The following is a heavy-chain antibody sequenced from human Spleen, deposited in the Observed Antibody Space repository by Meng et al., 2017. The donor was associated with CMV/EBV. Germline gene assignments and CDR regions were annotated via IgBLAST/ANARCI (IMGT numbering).Heavy chain of an antibody. J-gene: IGHJ3*02. D-gene: IGHD2-15*01. CDR2: INPNSGGT. CDR3: ARARRDSVAFDI. CDR1: GYTFTGYY. V-gene: IGHV1-2*02. Sequence: CKASGYTFTGYYIHWVRQAPGQGLEWMGWINPNSGGTRYAEKFQGRVTMTRDTSISTAYMELSRLRSDDTAVFYCARARRDSVAFDIWGQGTMVTVSS.